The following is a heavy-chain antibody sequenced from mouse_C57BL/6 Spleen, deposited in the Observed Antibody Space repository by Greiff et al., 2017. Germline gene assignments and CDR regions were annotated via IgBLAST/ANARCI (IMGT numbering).Heavy chain of an antibody. D-gene: IGHD2-2*01. J-gene: IGHJ2*01. CDR1: GFTFSDYG. CDR3: ARTMVTTGVGFDY. CDR2: ISSGSSTI. Sequence: DVHLVESGGGLVKPGGSLKLSCAASGFTFSDYGMHWVRQAPEKGLEWVAYISSGSSTIYYADTVKGRFTISRDNAKNTLFLQMTSLRSEDTAMYYCARTMVTTGVGFDYWGQGTTLTVSS. V-gene: IGHV5-17*01.